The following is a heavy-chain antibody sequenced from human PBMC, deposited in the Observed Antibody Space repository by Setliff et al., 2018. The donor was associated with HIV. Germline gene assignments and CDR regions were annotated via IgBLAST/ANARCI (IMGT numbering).Heavy chain of an antibody. D-gene: IGHD3-10*01. CDR1: GGSISSSSYY. J-gene: IGHJ4*02. CDR2: IFNDGRT. CDR3: TRRRGPMVRGVDPTPSYYFDY. Sequence: SETLSLTCTVSGGSISSSSYYWGWIRQPPGKGLEWIGSIFNDGRTDYNPSLKSRVTISVDTSKNQFSLRLSSVTAGDTAVYYCTRRRGPMVRGVDPTPSYYFDYWGQGTLVTVSS. V-gene: IGHV4-39*07.